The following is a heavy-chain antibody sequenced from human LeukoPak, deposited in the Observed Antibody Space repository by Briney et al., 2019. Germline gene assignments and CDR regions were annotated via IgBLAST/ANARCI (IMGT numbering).Heavy chain of an antibody. CDR3: ASSGYDLIPFDY. CDR1: GYTFTSYG. Sequence: ASVKVSCKASGYTFTSYGISWVRQAPGQGLVGMGWISAYNGNTNYAQKLQGRVTMTTDTSTSTAYMELRSLRSDDTAVYYCASSGYDLIPFDYWGQGTLVTVSS. V-gene: IGHV1-18*01. CDR2: ISAYNGNT. D-gene: IGHD5-12*01. J-gene: IGHJ4*02.